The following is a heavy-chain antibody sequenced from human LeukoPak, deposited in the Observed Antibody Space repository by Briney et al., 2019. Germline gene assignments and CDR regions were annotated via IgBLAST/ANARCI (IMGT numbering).Heavy chain of an antibody. CDR3: ARASVLLSADF. CDR1: GGSFSGYY. CDR2: INHSGST. Sequence: SETLSLTCAVYGGSFSGYYWSWIRQPPGKGLEWIGEINHSGSTNYNPSLKSRVTISVDTSKNQFSLKLSSVTAADTAVYYCARASVLLSADFWGQGTLVTVSS. V-gene: IGHV4-34*01. J-gene: IGHJ4*02. D-gene: IGHD3-10*01.